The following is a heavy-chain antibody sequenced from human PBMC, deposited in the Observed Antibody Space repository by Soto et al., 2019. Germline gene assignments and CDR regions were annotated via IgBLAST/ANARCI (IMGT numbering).Heavy chain of an antibody. Sequence: ASVKVSCKASGYTFTSYAMHWVRQAPGQGLEWMGWINAGNGNTKYSQKFQGRVTITRDTSASTAYMELSSLRSEDTAVYYCARGSKYLAGLYYYYYMDVWGKGTTVTVSS. CDR2: INAGNGNT. CDR1: GYTFTSYA. V-gene: IGHV1-3*01. CDR3: ARGSKYLAGLYYYYYMDV. J-gene: IGHJ6*03. D-gene: IGHD6-19*01.